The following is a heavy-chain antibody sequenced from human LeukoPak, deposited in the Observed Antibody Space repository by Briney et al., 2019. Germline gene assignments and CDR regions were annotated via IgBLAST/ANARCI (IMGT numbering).Heavy chain of an antibody. CDR3: ARGPNSNWSGLDF. Sequence: SGGSLRLSCTASGFSFSGHWMHWARQLPGKGLVWVSRISPTGSTTSNADSAKGRFTVSRDNAKNTLYLQVNNLRAEDTAVYYCARGPNSNWSGLDFWGQGTLLTVSS. CDR2: ISPTGSTT. D-gene: IGHD6-6*01. J-gene: IGHJ4*02. CDR1: GFSFSGHW. V-gene: IGHV3-74*01.